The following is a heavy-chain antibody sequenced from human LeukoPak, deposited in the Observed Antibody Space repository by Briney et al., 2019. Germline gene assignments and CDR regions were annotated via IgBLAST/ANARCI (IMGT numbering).Heavy chain of an antibody. Sequence: GGSLRLSCAASGFTFSSYAMSWVRQAPGKGLEWVSAISGSGGSTYYADSVKGRFTISRDNSKNTLYLQMNSLRAEDTAVYHCAKDSAIFGVVIILLDYWGQGTLVTVSS. J-gene: IGHJ4*02. CDR3: AKDSAIFGVVIILLDY. D-gene: IGHD3-3*01. V-gene: IGHV3-23*01. CDR2: ISGSGGST. CDR1: GFTFSSYA.